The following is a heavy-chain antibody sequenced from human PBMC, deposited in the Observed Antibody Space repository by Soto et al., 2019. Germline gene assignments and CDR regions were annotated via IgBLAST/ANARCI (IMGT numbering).Heavy chain of an antibody. CDR2: IYYSGST. V-gene: IGHV4-31*03. J-gene: IGHJ6*03. Sequence: SETLSLTCTVSGGSISSGGYYWSWIRQHPGKGLEWIVYIYYSGSTYYNPSLKSRVTISVDTSKNQFSLKLSSVTAADTAVYYCARDSVVYSNYYYYYMDVWGKGTTVTVSS. CDR3: ARDSVVYSNYYYYYMDV. CDR1: GGSISSGGYY. D-gene: IGHD4-4*01.